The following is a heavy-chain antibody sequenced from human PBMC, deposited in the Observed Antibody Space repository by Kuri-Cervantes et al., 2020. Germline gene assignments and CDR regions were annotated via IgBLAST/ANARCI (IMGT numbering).Heavy chain of an antibody. CDR3: ARVDTYYDSSGYSTCDAFDI. J-gene: IGHJ3*02. CDR2: MNHSGST. V-gene: IGHV4-34*01. Sequence: SQTLSLTCAVYGGSFSGYYWTWVRQPPGKGLEWIGEMNHSGSTNYNPSLKSRVTISVDTSKNQFSLKLSSVTAADTAVYYCARVDTYYDSSGYSTCDAFDIWGQGTTVTVSS. D-gene: IGHD3-22*01. CDR1: GGSFSGYY.